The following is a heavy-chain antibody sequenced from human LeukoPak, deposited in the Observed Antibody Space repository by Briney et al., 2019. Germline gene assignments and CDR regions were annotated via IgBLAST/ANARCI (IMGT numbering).Heavy chain of an antibody. CDR1: GYTFTSYY. Sequence: ASVKVSCKASGYTFTSYYMHWVRQAPGQGLEWMGIINPSGGSTSYAQKFQGRVTMTRDTSTSTVYMELSSLRSEDTAVYYCARGSGPTTVVTSTYYYYYGMDVWGQGTTVTVSS. CDR2: INPSGGST. CDR3: ARGSGPTTVVTSTYYYYYGMDV. D-gene: IGHD4-23*01. J-gene: IGHJ6*02. V-gene: IGHV1-46*01.